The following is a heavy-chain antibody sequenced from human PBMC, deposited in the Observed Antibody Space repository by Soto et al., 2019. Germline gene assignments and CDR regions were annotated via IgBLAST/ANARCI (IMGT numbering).Heavy chain of an antibody. D-gene: IGHD5-12*01. V-gene: IGHV3-23*01. Sequence: GGSLRLSCAASGFTFSSYAMSWGRQAPGKGLEWVSTISGSGGSTYYADSVKDRFTIYRDNSKNTLYLQMNSLRAEDTAVYYCAKALNLRGYNYDAFDIWGQGTMVTVSS. CDR1: GFTFSSYA. CDR3: AKALNLRGYNYDAFDI. CDR2: ISGSGGST. J-gene: IGHJ3*02.